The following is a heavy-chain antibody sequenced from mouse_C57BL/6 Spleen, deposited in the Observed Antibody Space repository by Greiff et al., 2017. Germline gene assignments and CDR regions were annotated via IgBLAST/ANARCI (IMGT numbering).Heavy chain of an antibody. J-gene: IGHJ4*01. V-gene: IGHV2-5*01. CDR2: IWRGGST. CDR3: AKAAMDY. CDR1: GFSLTSYG. Sequence: QVQLKESGPGLVQPSQSLSITCTVSGFSLTSYGVHWVRQSPGKGLEWLGVIWRGGSTDYNAAFMSRLGITKDNSKSQVFFKMNSLQADYTAIYYCAKAAMDYWGQGTSVTVSS.